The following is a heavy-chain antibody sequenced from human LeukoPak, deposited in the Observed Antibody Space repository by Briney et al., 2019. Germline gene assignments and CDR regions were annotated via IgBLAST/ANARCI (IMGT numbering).Heavy chain of an antibody. V-gene: IGHV3-21*01. Sequence: GGSLRLSCAASGFAFSSYSMNWVRQAPGKGLEWVSSISSSSSYIYYADSVKGRFTISRDNAKNSLYLQMNSLRAEDTAVYYCARDLRAHCGGDCPFDYWGQGTLVTVSS. D-gene: IGHD2-21*01. CDR1: GFAFSSYS. J-gene: IGHJ4*02. CDR2: ISSSSSYI. CDR3: ARDLRAHCGGDCPFDY.